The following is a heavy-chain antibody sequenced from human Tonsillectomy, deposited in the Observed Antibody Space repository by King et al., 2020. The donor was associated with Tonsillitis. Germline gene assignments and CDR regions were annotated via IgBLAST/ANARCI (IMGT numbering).Heavy chain of an antibody. J-gene: IGHJ5*02. CDR3: AREVPAATNWLDP. D-gene: IGHD2-2*01. CDR1: GFTFSDYY. CDR2: ISSSNIYI. Sequence: VQLVESGGGLVKPGGSLRLSSAASGFTFSDYYMSWIRQAPGKGLEWGLYISSSNIYINYADSGKGRVTISRENPKNSLYLQMNSLRAEDTAVYYCAREVPAATNWLDPWGQGTLVTVSS. V-gene: IGHV3-11*05.